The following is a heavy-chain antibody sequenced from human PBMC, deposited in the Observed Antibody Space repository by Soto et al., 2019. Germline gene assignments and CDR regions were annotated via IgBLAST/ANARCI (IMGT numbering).Heavy chain of an antibody. D-gene: IGHD3-3*01. CDR2: ISGSGGTP. CDR1: GFTFENYA. CDR3: AKDSWAIFGVPAGEYYAMDV. Sequence: PGGSLRLSCVASGFTFENYAMSWVRQAPGKGLEWVSAISGSGGTPYYSDSVKGRFTISRDNSKNTVYLQMNDLRVEDAAEYFCAKDSWAIFGVPAGEYYAMDVWGQGTTVTVSS. V-gene: IGHV3-23*01. J-gene: IGHJ6*02.